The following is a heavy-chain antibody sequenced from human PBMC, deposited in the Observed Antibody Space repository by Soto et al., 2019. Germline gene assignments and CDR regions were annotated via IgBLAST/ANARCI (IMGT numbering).Heavy chain of an antibody. J-gene: IGHJ4*02. CDR2: ISSSSSTI. CDR1: GFTFSSYS. Sequence: EVQLVESGGGLVQPGGSLRLSCAASGFTFSSYSMNWVRQAPGKGLEWVSYISSSSSTIYYADSVKGRFTISRDNAKNSLYLQMNSLRAEDTAVYYCVRGAYYYASSGLSYWGQGTLVTVSS. V-gene: IGHV3-48*01. CDR3: VRGAYYYASSGLSY. D-gene: IGHD3-22*01.